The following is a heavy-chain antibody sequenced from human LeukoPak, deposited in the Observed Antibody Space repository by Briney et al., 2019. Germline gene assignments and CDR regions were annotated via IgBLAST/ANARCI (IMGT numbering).Heavy chain of an antibody. CDR1: GYSISSGYY. Sequence: SETLSLTCTVSGYSISSGYYWGWIRQPPGKGLEWIGSVYHSGSTYYNPSLKSRVTISVDTSKNQSSLKLSSVTAADTAVYYCARDPTSMVRGVINDLWGRGTLVTVSS. V-gene: IGHV4-38-2*02. CDR3: ARDPTSMVRGVINDL. J-gene: IGHJ2*01. CDR2: VYHSGST. D-gene: IGHD3-10*01.